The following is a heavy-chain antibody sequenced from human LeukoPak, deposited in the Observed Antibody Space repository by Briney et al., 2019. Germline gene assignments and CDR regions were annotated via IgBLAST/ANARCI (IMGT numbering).Heavy chain of an antibody. D-gene: IGHD3-10*01. J-gene: IGHJ4*02. CDR2: IYDSGST. CDR3: ARGRGETMVRGLPRD. CDR1: GGSISSGSYY. Sequence: ETAETLSLTCTVSGGSISSGSYYWGWIRQPRGKGLEWIGSIYDSGSTYYNPSLKSRVTISVDTSKNQFSLKLISVTAADTAVYYCARGRGETMVRGLPRDWGQGTLVTVSS. V-gene: IGHV4-39*01.